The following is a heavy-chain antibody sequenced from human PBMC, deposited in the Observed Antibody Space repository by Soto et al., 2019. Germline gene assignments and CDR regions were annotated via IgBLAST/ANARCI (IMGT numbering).Heavy chain of an antibody. CDR1: GDSISNSRFY. CDR2: IYYSGST. V-gene: IGHV4-39*01. D-gene: IGHD6-13*01. Sequence: SETLSLTCSVSGDSISNSRFYWAWIRQPPGKGLEWIGSIYYSGSTYYNPSLKSRVTISVDTSKNQFSLKLSSVTAADTAVYYCARLYSSSWYVDYWGQGTLVTVSS. CDR3: ARLYSSSWYVDY. J-gene: IGHJ4*02.